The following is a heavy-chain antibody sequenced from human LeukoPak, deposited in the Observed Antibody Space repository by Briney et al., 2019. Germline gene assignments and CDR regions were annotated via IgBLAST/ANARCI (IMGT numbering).Heavy chain of an antibody. V-gene: IGHV1-2*02. CDR3: ARREFDF. CDR2: INPNSGGT. Sequence: ASVKVSCKASEYTSTGYYIHWVRQAPGQGLEWMGWINPNSGGTNYAQRFQGRVTMTRDTSITTAYMELSRLRSDDTAVYYCARREFDFWGQGTLVTVSS. J-gene: IGHJ4*02. CDR1: EYTSTGYY.